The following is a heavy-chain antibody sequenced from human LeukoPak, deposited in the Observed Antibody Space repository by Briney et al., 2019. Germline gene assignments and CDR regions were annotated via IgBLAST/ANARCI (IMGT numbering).Heavy chain of an antibody. CDR1: GFTFSSYW. Sequence: PGGSLRLSCAASGFTFSSYWMSCVRQAPGKGLEWVANIKQDGSEKYYVDSVKGRFTISRDNAKNSLYLQLNSLRAEDTAVYYCARVRGTFLYYFDYWGQGTLVTVSS. J-gene: IGHJ4*02. V-gene: IGHV3-7*01. D-gene: IGHD3-16*01. CDR3: ARVRGTFLYYFDY. CDR2: IKQDGSEK.